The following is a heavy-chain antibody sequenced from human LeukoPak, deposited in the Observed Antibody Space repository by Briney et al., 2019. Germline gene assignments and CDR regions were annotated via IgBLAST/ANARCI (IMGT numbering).Heavy chain of an antibody. CDR1: GFTVSSNY. Sequence: GGSLRLSCAASGFTVSSNYMSWVRQAPGKGLNWVSVIYSGGSTYYADSVKGRFTISRDNSKNTLYLQMNSLRAEDTAVYYCASRATVTTDRFWFDPWGQGTLVTVSS. CDR2: IYSGGST. D-gene: IGHD4-11*01. CDR3: ASRATVTTDRFWFDP. V-gene: IGHV3-53*01. J-gene: IGHJ5*02.